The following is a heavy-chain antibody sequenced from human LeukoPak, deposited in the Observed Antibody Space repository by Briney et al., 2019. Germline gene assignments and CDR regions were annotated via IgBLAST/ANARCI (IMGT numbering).Heavy chain of an antibody. CDR3: ARGLNPTYYYDSSGLDY. CDR2: ISSSGSTI. Sequence: PGGSLRLSCAASGFTFSSYEMNWVRQAPGKGLDWVSYISSSGSTIYYADSVKGRFTISRDNAKNSLYLQMNSLRAEDTAVYYCARGLNPTYYYDSSGLDYWGQGTLVTVSS. CDR1: GFTFSSYE. V-gene: IGHV3-48*03. J-gene: IGHJ4*02. D-gene: IGHD3-22*01.